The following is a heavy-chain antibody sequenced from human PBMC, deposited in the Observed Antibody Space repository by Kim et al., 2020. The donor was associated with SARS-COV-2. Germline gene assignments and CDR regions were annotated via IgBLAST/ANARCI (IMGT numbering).Heavy chain of an antibody. D-gene: IGHD3-10*01. J-gene: IGHJ4*02. Sequence: GGSLRLSCAASGFTFSSYSMNWVRQAPGKGLEWVSSISSSSSYIYYADSVKGRFTISRDNAKNSLYLQMNSLRAEDTAVYYCARIPWFGEMERDYWGQGTLVTVSS. CDR1: GFTFSSYS. CDR2: ISSSSSYI. V-gene: IGHV3-21*01. CDR3: ARIPWFGEMERDY.